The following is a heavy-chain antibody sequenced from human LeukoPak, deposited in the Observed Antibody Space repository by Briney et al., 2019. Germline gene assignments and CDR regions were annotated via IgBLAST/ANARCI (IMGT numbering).Heavy chain of an antibody. CDR1: GYTFTGYY. CDR3: ARQSIAARPIWYYYYYMDV. Sequence: ASVKVSCKASGYTFTGYYMHWVRQAPGQGLEWMGWINPNSGGTNYAQKFQGRVTMTRDTSISTAYMELSRLRSDDTAVYYCARQSIAARPIWYYYYYMDVWGKGTMVTVSS. J-gene: IGHJ6*03. CDR2: INPNSGGT. D-gene: IGHD6-6*01. V-gene: IGHV1-2*02.